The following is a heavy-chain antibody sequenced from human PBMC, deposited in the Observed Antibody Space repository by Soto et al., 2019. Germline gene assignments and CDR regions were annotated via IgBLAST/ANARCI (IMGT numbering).Heavy chain of an antibody. Sequence: GESLKISCKGSGYSFIIYCIVWVLQMPWKGLEWVGIIYPGDSDTRYSPSFQGQVTISADKSISTAYLQWSSLKASDTAMYYCVRQRSIAEELRYYSGMDVWGQGTTVTVSS. CDR3: VRQRSIAEELRYYSGMDV. V-gene: IGHV5-51*01. CDR1: GYSFIIYC. CDR2: IYPGDSDT. J-gene: IGHJ6*02. D-gene: IGHD6-6*01.